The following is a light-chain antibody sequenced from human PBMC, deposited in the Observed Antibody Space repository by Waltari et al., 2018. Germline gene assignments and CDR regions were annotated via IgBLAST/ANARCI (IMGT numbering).Light chain of an antibody. CDR3: QHYYSPPWT. J-gene: IGKJ1*01. CDR2: WAS. V-gene: IGKV4-1*01. CDR1: QSVLYIPKNKNY. Sequence: NCKSSQSVLYIPKNKNYLAWYQQKPGQPPKLLIYWASTRESGVPDRFSGSVSGTDFTLTISSLQAEDVAVYYCQHYYSPPWTFGQGTKVEIK.